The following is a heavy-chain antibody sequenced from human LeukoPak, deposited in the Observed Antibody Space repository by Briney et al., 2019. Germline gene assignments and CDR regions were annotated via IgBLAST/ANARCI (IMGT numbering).Heavy chain of an antibody. Sequence: PGGSLRLSCAASGFTFSNYGMRWVRQAPGKGLEWVSAISGSGGSTYYADSVKGRFTISRDNSKNTLYLQMNSLRAEDTAVYYCAKPRATRYYYYMDVWGKGTTVTISS. CDR1: GFTFSNYG. CDR2: ISGSGGST. V-gene: IGHV3-23*01. CDR3: AKPRATRYYYYMDV. D-gene: IGHD5-12*01. J-gene: IGHJ6*03.